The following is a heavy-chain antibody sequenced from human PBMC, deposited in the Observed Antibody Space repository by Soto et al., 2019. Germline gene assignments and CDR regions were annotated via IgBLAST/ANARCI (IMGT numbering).Heavy chain of an antibody. J-gene: IGHJ5*01. V-gene: IGHV1-46*03. Sequence: GASVKVSCKASGYTFTSYYMQWVRQAPGQGFEWMGIINPSGGSTSYAQKFQGRVTMTRDTSTSTVYMELSSLRSEDTAVYYCARGRVRCVATDNPTLESWGKGTLVTVS. CDR3: ARGRVRCVATDNPTLES. D-gene: IGHD5-12*01. CDR1: GYTFTSYY. CDR2: INPSGGST.